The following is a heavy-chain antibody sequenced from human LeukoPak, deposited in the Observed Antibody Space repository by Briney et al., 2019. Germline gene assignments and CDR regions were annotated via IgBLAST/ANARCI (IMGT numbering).Heavy chain of an antibody. D-gene: IGHD3-22*01. CDR3: ARPDYDSSGRIDY. V-gene: IGHV4-38-2*02. J-gene: IGHJ4*02. Sequence: PSETLSLTCTVSGYSISSGYYWGWFRQPPGKGLEWIGNIYHSGSTYYNPSLKSRVTISVDTSKNQFSLKLSSVTAADTAVYYCARPDYDSSGRIDYWGQGTLVTVSS. CDR2: IYHSGST. CDR1: GYSISSGYY.